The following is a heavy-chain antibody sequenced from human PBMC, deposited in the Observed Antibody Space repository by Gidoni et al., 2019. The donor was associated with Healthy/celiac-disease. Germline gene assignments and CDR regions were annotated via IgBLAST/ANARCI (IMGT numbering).Heavy chain of an antibody. V-gene: IGHV3-30*18. Sequence: QVQLVASGGGVVQPGRSLRPSCAASGFTFSSYGMHWVRQAPGKGLEWVAVISYDGSNKYYADSVKGRFTISRDNSKNALYLQMNSLRAEDTDVYYCAKDPGDYWGQGTLVTVSS. CDR1: GFTFSSYG. CDR3: AKDPGDY. J-gene: IGHJ4*02. CDR2: ISYDGSNK.